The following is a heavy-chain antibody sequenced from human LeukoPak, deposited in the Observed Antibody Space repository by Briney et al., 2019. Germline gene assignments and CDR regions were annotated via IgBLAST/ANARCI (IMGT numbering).Heavy chain of an antibody. J-gene: IGHJ5*02. CDR1: GFTFDDYA. CDR3: ARDSRTSGWYGPAS. Sequence: GGSLRLSCAASGFTFDDYAMHWVRQAPGKGLEWVSLISGDGGSTYYADSVKGRFTISRDNAKNTLYLQMNSLRDDDTAVYYCARDSRTSGWYGPASWGQGTLVTVSS. V-gene: IGHV3-43*02. D-gene: IGHD6-19*01. CDR2: ISGDGGST.